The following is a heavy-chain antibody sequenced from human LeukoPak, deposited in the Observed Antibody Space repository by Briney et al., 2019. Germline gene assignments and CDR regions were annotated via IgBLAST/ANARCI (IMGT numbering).Heavy chain of an antibody. CDR2: ISYSGST. CDR3: ARDSYTYYDSSGYLGY. V-gene: IGHV4-61*01. Sequence: PSETLSLTCSVSGGSVSSGSYYWSWIRQPPGKGLEWIGYISYSGSTNYKPSLKSRVTMSIDTSKNQFSLKLSSVIAADTAVYYCARDSYTYYDSSGYLGYWGQGTLVTVSS. D-gene: IGHD3-22*01. CDR1: GGSVSSGSYY. J-gene: IGHJ4*02.